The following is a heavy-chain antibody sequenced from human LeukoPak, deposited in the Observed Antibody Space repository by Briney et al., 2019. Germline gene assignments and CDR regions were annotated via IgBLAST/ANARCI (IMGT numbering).Heavy chain of an antibody. Sequence: GGSLRLSCTVSGFTLGDYAMSWVRQAPGKGLEWVGFIRRKAYGETAEYAASVQGRFTISRDDSKGIAYLQMDSLRTEDTAMYYCARVAIYYHSSGFPTYFDHWGQGALVTVSS. D-gene: IGHD3-22*01. CDR1: GFTLGDYA. CDR3: ARVAIYYHSSGFPTYFDH. V-gene: IGHV3-49*04. CDR2: IRRKAYGETA. J-gene: IGHJ4*02.